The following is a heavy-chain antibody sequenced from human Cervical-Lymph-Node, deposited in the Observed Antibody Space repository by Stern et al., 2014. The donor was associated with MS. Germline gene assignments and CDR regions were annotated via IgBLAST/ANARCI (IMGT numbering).Heavy chain of an antibody. Sequence: VQLVGSGAEVKKPGSSVKVSCKASGRTFSSYAITWVRPAPGQVLECMGGIRPILGTANYAQKFQGRVTIPADESTRTAYMELSSLRSEDTAVYYCARGIVATIHTFWGQGTLVTVSS. V-gene: IGHV1-69*01. D-gene: IGHD5-12*01. J-gene: IGHJ4*02. CDR1: GRTFSSYA. CDR2: IRPILGTA. CDR3: ARGIVATIHTF.